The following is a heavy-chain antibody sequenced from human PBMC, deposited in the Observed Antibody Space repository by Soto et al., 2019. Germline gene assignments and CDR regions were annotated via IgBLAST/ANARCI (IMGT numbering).Heavy chain of an antibody. CDR2: ISYDGSSK. CDR1: GFTFSGYG. Sequence: QVQLVESGGGVVQPGRPLRLSCAASGFTFSGYGMLWVRQAPGKGLEWVAFISYDGSSKYFPDSVKGRFTISRDNSKNTRYLQMNSLRADDTAVYYCAKAAGAGGWYYFDYWGQGTLVTVSS. CDR3: AKAAGAGGWYYFDY. D-gene: IGHD6-19*01. V-gene: IGHV3-30*18. J-gene: IGHJ4*02.